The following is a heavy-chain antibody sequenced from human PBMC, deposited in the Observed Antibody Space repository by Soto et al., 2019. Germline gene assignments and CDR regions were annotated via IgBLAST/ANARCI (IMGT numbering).Heavy chain of an antibody. Sequence: SETLSLTCAIYGASLGGFHCTWLRQAPGKGLEWIGELIHGGSTNYNPSLKSRVSFSLDTSKNQFSLHLMSVTAADTAVYYCARSPLGYDYVRQTWREVGDSFDIWGRGTMVTVS. V-gene: IGHV4-34*12. CDR3: ARSPLGYDYVRQTWREVGDSFDI. CDR1: GASLGGFH. D-gene: IGHD3-16*01. J-gene: IGHJ3*02. CDR2: LIHGGST.